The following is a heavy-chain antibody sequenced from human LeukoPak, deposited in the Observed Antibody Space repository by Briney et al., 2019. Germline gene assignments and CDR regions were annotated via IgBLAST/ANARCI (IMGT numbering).Heavy chain of an antibody. V-gene: IGHV1-2*02. D-gene: IGHD3-22*01. CDR1: GYTFTNYY. CDR2: MNPNSGAR. CDR3: VRDEYDSSGYYEF. Sequence: ASMKVPCKASGYTFTNYYIHWVRQAPGQGLEWMGWMNPNSGARTYAQKFQGRVTLTRDTSINTAYMELSRLTSDDTAVYYCVRDEYDSSGYYEFWGQGALVTVSS. J-gene: IGHJ4*02.